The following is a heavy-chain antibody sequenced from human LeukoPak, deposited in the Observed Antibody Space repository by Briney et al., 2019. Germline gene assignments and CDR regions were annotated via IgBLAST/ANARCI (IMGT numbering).Heavy chain of an antibody. Sequence: ASVKVSCKASGYTFTGYYMHRVRQAPGQGLEWMGRINPNSGGTNYAQKFQGRVTMTRDTSISTAYMELSRLRSDDTAVYYCARASSATFHFDYWGQGTLVTVSS. D-gene: IGHD2-15*01. CDR2: INPNSGGT. CDR1: GYTFTGYY. V-gene: IGHV1-2*06. CDR3: ARASSATFHFDY. J-gene: IGHJ4*02.